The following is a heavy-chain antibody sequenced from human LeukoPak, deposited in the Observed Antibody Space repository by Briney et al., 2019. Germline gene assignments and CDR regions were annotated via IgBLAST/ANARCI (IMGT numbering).Heavy chain of an antibody. CDR3: AKGVGKWESLHFFDY. J-gene: IGHJ4*02. Sequence: PGGSLRLSCLTSGFTLSTNAKSWVRQAPGKGLEWISGISGSGASTYYADSVKGRFTISRDDSRNTLYLQMNSLRGDDTAVYYCAKGVGKWESLHFFDYWGQGTLVTVSS. D-gene: IGHD1-26*01. CDR1: GFTLSTNA. CDR2: ISGSGAST. V-gene: IGHV3-23*01.